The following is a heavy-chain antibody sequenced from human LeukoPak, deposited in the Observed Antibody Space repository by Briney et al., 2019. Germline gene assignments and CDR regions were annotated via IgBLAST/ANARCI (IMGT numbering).Heavy chain of an antibody. D-gene: IGHD6-13*01. V-gene: IGHV3-30*02. Sequence: PGESMTLSCAVSGFTFSSYGMHWVRQAPGKGLEWVAFIRYDGSNKYYADFVKGRLTISRDNSKNTLYLQMNSLRADDTAVYYCAKEEQQQLVPSLDYWGQGTLVTVSS. J-gene: IGHJ4*02. CDR2: IRYDGSNK. CDR3: AKEEQQQLVPSLDY. CDR1: GFTFSSYG.